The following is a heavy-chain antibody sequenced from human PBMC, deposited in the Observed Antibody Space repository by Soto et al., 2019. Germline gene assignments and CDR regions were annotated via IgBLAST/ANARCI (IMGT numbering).Heavy chain of an antibody. D-gene: IGHD3-10*01. J-gene: IGHJ4*02. V-gene: IGHV3-48*01. CDR2: ISSSSSTI. CDR3: ARDLGYYGSGRRHDY. Sequence: GGSLRLSCAASGFTFSSYSMNWVRQAPGKGLEWVSYISSSSSTIYYADSVKGRFTISRDNAKNSLYLQMNSLRAEDTAVYYCARDLGYYGSGRRHDYWGQGTLVTVSS. CDR1: GFTFSSYS.